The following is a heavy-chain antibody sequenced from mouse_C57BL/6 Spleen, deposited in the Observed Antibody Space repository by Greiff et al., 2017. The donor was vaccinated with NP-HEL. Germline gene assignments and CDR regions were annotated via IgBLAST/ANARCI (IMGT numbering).Heavy chain of an antibody. Sequence: EVQLQESGGGLVQPKGSLKLSCAASGFSFNTYAMNWVRQAPGKGLEWVARIRSKSNNYATYYADSVKDRFTISRDDSESMLYLQMNNLKTEDTAMYYWVRHSLYYYGSSYDAMDYWGQGTSVTVSS. CDR3: VRHSLYYYGSSYDAMDY. J-gene: IGHJ4*01. CDR2: IRSKSNNYAT. D-gene: IGHD1-1*01. V-gene: IGHV10-1*01. CDR1: GFSFNTYA.